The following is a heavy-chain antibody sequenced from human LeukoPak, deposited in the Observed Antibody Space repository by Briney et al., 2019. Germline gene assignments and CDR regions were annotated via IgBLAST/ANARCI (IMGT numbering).Heavy chain of an antibody. D-gene: IGHD3-22*01. V-gene: IGHV3-23*01. CDR2: ISGTGGST. CDR3: AKGYDSSGYYVFDY. CDR1: GFTFSSYA. J-gene: IGHJ4*02. Sequence: PGGSLRLSCAASGFTFSSYAMSWVRQAPGKGLEWVSAISGTGGSTYYADSVKGRFTISRDNSKNTLSLQMNSLRAEDTAVYYCAKGYDSSGYYVFDYWGQGTLVTVSS.